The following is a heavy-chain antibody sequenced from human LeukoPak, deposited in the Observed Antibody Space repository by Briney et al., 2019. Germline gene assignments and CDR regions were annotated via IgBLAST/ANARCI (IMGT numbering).Heavy chain of an antibody. D-gene: IGHD1-14*01. Sequence: GGSLRLSCAASGFTFSNYMMHWVRQAPGKGLDWVAVILEDGSYQYYADSVKGRFTISRDNSKNTLFLQMNRLRGDDSAIYYCARVQGGGFRTADYWGQGTLVTVSS. CDR3: ARVQGGGFRTADY. J-gene: IGHJ4*02. V-gene: IGHV3-30*04. CDR2: ILEDGSYQ. CDR1: GFTFSNYM.